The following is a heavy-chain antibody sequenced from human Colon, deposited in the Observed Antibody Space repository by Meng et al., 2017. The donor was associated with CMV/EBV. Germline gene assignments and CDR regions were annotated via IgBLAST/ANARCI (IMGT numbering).Heavy chain of an antibody. CDR2: ISSSSSYI. CDR1: FSSYS. V-gene: IGHV3-21*01. D-gene: IGHD2-2*02. J-gene: IGHJ5*02. CDR3: ASIGDCSSTSCYMGGNGFDP. Sequence: FSSYSMNWVRQAPGKGLEWVSSISSSSSYIYYADSVKGRFTISRDNAKNSLYLQMNSLRAEDTAVYYCASIGDCSSTSCYMGGNGFDPWGQGTLVTVSS.